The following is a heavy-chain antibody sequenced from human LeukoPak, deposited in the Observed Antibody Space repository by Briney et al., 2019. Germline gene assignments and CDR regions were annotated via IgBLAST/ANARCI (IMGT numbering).Heavy chain of an antibody. V-gene: IGHV4-4*07. CDR1: SGSINSYY. J-gene: IGHJ4*02. D-gene: IGHD3-16*01. Sequence: SETLSLTCTVSSGSINSYYWGWVRQPAGRGLEWIGRIYTTGTTDYNPSLKSRLTMSVDTSKRQFSLNLTSVTAADTAIYYCARHGYTASHYFLDYWSQGTLVTVSS. CDR2: IYTTGTT. CDR3: ARHGYTASHYFLDY.